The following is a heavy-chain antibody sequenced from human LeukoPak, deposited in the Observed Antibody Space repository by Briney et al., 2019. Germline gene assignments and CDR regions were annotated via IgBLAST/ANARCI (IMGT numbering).Heavy chain of an antibody. CDR3: ARITMVRGVIMDY. V-gene: IGHV3-7*03. D-gene: IGHD3-10*01. CDR1: GFPISSYW. J-gene: IGHJ4*02. CDR2: IKQDGSKK. Sequence: AGSLRLSCAASGFPISSYWMSWVRQPPGKGLEWVANIKQDGSKKYYVDSVKGRFTISRDNAKNSLYLQMNSLRAEDTAVYYCARITMVRGVIMDYWGQGTLVTVSS.